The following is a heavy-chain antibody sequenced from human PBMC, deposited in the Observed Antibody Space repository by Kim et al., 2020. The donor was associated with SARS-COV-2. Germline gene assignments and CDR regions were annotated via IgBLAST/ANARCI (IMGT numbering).Heavy chain of an antibody. V-gene: IGHV1-69*13. Sequence: SVKVSCKASGGTFSSYAISWVRQAPGQGLEWMGGIIPIFGTANYAQKFQGRVTITADESTSTAYMELSSLRSEDTAVYYCARSPPYGGNSDQLGYFDLWGRGTLVTVSS. CDR1: GGTFSSYA. CDR3: ARSPPYGGNSDQLGYFDL. D-gene: IGHD4-17*01. J-gene: IGHJ2*01. CDR2: IIPIFGTA.